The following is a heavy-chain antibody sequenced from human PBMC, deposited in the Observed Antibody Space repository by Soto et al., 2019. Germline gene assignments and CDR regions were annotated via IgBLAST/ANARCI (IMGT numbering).Heavy chain of an antibody. CDR3: ARAISRLFMAPAY. V-gene: IGHV1-18*01. D-gene: IGHD2-2*01. CDR2: ISAHSGDT. CDR1: GYTFTNYP. Sequence: QVNLVQSGAEVKNPGSSVKVSCKASGYTFTNYPLAWVRRAPGHGLEWMGWISAHSGDTHYAQKFQDRVTMTTDTSTDTAYLELRSLASDDTAVYYCARAISRLFMAPAYWGNGTLVTVSS. J-gene: IGHJ4*01.